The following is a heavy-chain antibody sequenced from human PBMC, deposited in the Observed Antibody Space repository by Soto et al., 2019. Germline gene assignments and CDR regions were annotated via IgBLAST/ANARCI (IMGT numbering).Heavy chain of an antibody. D-gene: IGHD6-25*01. J-gene: IGHJ6*02. CDR2: VNAGNGNK. Sequence: VRLVQSGAEVKKPGASVKVSCKASGYTFTSYAMHWVRKPPAQRLERMGRVNAGNGNKKYPQKFQFRVTITMDTSARTAYMELSSLRSEDTAVYYCARVIGVRIAADYGMDVWGQGTTVTVSS. CDR3: ARVIGVRIAADYGMDV. V-gene: IGHV1-3*01. CDR1: GYTFTSYA.